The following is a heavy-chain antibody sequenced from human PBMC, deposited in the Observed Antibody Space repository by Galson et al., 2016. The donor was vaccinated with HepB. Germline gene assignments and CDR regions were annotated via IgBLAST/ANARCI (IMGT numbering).Heavy chain of an antibody. CDR2: IYYSGST. J-gene: IGHJ3*02. Sequence: ETLSLTCTVSGGSISTSSYYWGLICQPPGKGLEWIGSIYYSGSTYYNPSLRSRVTISVDRSKNQFSLKLASVTAADTAVYYCARPNRYCSTTSCYDHAFDIWGQGTVVTVSS. V-gene: IGHV4-39*01. D-gene: IGHD2-2*01. CDR1: GGSISTSSYY. CDR3: ARPNRYCSTTSCYDHAFDI.